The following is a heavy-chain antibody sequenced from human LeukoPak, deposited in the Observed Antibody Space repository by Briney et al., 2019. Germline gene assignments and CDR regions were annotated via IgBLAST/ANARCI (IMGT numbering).Heavy chain of an antibody. V-gene: IGHV4-4*07. J-gene: IGHJ5*02. CDR3: ARDSYGSGSYYWFDH. CDR2: IYTSGST. CDR1: GGSISSYY. Sequence: KPSETLSLTCTVSGGSISSYYWSWIRQPAGKGLEWIGRIYTSGSTNYNPSLKSRITMSVDTSKNQFSLKLSSVTAADTAVYYCARDSYGSGSYYWFDHWGQGTLVTASS. D-gene: IGHD3-10*01.